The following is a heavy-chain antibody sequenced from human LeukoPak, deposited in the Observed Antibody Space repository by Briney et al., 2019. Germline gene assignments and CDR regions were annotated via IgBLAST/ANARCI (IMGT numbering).Heavy chain of an antibody. CDR3: AREVDSAMVTGFDY. J-gene: IGHJ4*02. CDR1: GGTFSNCA. V-gene: IGHV1-69*06. D-gene: IGHD5-18*01. CDR2: IIPIFGTA. Sequence: SVKVSCKASGGTFSNCAISWVRQAPGQGLERMGRIIPIFGTANYAQKFQGRVTITADKSTSTAYMELSSLRSEDTAVYYCAREVDSAMVTGFDYWGQGTLVTVSS.